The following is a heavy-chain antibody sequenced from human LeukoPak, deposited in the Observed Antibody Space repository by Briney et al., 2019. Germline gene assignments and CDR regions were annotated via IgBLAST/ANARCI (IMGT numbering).Heavy chain of an antibody. D-gene: IGHD6-6*01. CDR1: GGSISSYY. Sequence: SETLSLTCTVSGGSISSYYWSWIRQPPGKGLEWIGYIYYSGSTNYNPSLKSRVTVSVDTSKNQFSLKLSSVTAADTAVYYCARGFEYSSSSFDYWGQGTLVTVSS. J-gene: IGHJ4*02. CDR3: ARGFEYSSSSFDY. V-gene: IGHV4-59*01. CDR2: IYYSGST.